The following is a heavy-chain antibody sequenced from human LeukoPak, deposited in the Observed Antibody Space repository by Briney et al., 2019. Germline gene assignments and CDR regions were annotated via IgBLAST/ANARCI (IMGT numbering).Heavy chain of an antibody. Sequence: PGGSLRLSCAASGFTFSSYSMNWVRQAPGKGLEWVAVISYDGSNKYYADSVKGRFTISRDNSKNTLYLQMNSLRAEDTAVYYCAKDKVVPAAMPDYYYYMDVWGKGTTVTVSS. D-gene: IGHD2-2*01. V-gene: IGHV3-30*18. CDR3: AKDKVVPAAMPDYYYYMDV. J-gene: IGHJ6*03. CDR1: GFTFSSYS. CDR2: ISYDGSNK.